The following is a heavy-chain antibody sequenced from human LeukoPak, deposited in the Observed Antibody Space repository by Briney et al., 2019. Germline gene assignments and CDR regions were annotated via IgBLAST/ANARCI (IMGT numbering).Heavy chain of an antibody. Sequence: GGSLRLSCAASGFTFSSYAMTWVRQAAGKGLVWVSRINTDGSSTSYADSVKGRFTISRDNAKNTLYLQMNSLRAEDTAVYYCARSKYGDYPYFDYWGQGTLVTVSS. CDR3: ARSKYGDYPYFDY. CDR2: INTDGSST. V-gene: IGHV3-74*01. J-gene: IGHJ4*02. D-gene: IGHD4-17*01. CDR1: GFTFSSYA.